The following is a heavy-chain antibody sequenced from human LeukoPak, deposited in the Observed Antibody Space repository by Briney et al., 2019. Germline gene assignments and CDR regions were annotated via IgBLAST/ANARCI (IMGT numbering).Heavy chain of an antibody. J-gene: IGHJ5*02. CDR3: ARDSFRYDFWSGYYTENWFDP. CDR1: GYTLTELS. V-gene: IGHV1-24*01. Sequence: ASVKVSCKVSGYTLTELSMHWVRQAPGKGLEWMGGFDPEDGETIYAQKFQGRVTMTEDTSTDTAYMELSSLRSEDTAVYYCARDSFRYDFWSGYYTENWFDPWGQGTLVTVSS. CDR2: FDPEDGET. D-gene: IGHD3-3*01.